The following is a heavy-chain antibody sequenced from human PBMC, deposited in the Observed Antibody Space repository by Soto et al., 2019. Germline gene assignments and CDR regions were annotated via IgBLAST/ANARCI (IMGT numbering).Heavy chain of an antibody. CDR3: ARNLLWFGELSSAGGGMDV. V-gene: IGHV4-31*03. Sequence: LTCTVSGGSISSGGYYWSWIRQHPGKGLEWIGYIFYSGTTYYNPSLKSRVTISVDTSKNQFSLKLSSVTAADTAVYYCARNLLWFGELSSAGGGMDVWGQGTTVTVSS. CDR2: IFYSGTT. D-gene: IGHD3-10*01. CDR1: GGSISSGGYY. J-gene: IGHJ6*02.